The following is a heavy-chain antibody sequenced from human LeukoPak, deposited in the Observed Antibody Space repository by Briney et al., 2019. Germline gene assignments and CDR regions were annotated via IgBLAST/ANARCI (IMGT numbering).Heavy chain of an antibody. J-gene: IGHJ4*02. V-gene: IGHV5-51*01. CDR3: ARPLVGTGYSSSWYFNY. CDR2: IYPGDSDT. CDR1: GYSFTSYW. Sequence: GESLKISCKGSGYSFTSYWIGWVRQMPGKGLEWMGIIYPGDSDTRYSPSFQGQVTISADKSITTAYLQWSSLKASDTAIYYCARPLVGTGYSSSWYFNYWGQGTLVTVSS. D-gene: IGHD6-13*01.